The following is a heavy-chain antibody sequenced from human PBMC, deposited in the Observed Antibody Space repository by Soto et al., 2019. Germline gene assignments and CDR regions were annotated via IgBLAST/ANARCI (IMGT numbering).Heavy chain of an antibody. V-gene: IGHV1-3*01. D-gene: IGHD2-8*01. Sequence: ASVKVSCKASGYTFTSYSMHWVRQAPGQRLEWMGWINADNGNTKYSQKFQGRVTITRDTSASTAYMELSSLRSEDTAVYYCARDGSGAGMVYGNWFDPWGQGTLVTVSS. CDR3: ARDGSGAGMVYGNWFDP. CDR2: INADNGNT. CDR1: GYTFTSYS. J-gene: IGHJ5*02.